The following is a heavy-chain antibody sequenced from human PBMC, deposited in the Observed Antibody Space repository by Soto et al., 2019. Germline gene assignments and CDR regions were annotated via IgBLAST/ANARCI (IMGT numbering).Heavy chain of an antibody. D-gene: IGHD3-10*01. CDR2: IGTRDDI. CDR3: AKDLNYYGSGSYELYFDY. Sequence: GGSLRLSCAASGFTFSDYAMSWVRQAPGKGLEWVSAIGTRDDIFYADSVKGRFTISRDNSKNTLYLQMNSLRAEDTAVYYCAKDLNYYGSGSYELYFDYWGQGTLVTVSS. V-gene: IGHV3-23*01. J-gene: IGHJ4*02. CDR1: GFTFSDYA.